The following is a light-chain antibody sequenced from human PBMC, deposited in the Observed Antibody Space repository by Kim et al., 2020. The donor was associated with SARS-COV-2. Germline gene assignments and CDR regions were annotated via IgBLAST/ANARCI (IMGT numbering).Light chain of an antibody. CDR3: SSYTSTSTSYV. V-gene: IGLV2-14*03. Sequence: QSITISCTGTSSDVGGYNYVSWYQQHPGKAPKLLIFDVSNRPSGVSSRFSGSKSGNTASLAISGLQAEDEADYYCSSYTSTSTSYVFGTGTKVTVL. CDR1: SSDVGGYNY. CDR2: DVS. J-gene: IGLJ1*01.